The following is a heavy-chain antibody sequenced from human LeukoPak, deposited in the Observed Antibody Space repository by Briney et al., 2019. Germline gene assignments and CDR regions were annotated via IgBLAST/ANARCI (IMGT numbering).Heavy chain of an antibody. CDR3: AKVGSGWPEANY. Sequence: PGGSLRLSCAASGFTFSWYWMYWVRQVPGKGLGWVSRISSDGSTNYADSVQGRFTISRDNAKNTLYLQMNSLRAEDTAVYYCAKVGSGWPEANYWGQGTLVTVSS. V-gene: IGHV3-74*01. D-gene: IGHD6-19*01. CDR1: GFTFSWYW. CDR2: ISSDGST. J-gene: IGHJ4*02.